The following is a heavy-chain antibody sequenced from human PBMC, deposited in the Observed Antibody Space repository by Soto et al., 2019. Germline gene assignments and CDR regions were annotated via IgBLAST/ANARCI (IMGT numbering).Heavy chain of an antibody. CDR1: GGSVSSGTYY. V-gene: IGHV4-61*03. J-gene: IGHJ4*02. Sequence: SETLSLTCTVSGGSVSSGTYYWSWIRQPPGKGLEWIGYIYYSGSTNYNPSLKSRVTISVDTSKNHFSLKLSSVTAADTAVYYCARVKTGTPHFDYWGQGTLVTVSS. D-gene: IGHD6-13*01. CDR3: ARVKTGTPHFDY. CDR2: IYYSGST.